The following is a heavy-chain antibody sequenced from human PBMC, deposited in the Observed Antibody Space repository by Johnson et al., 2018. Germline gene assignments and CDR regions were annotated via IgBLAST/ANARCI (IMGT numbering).Heavy chain of an antibody. CDR2: ISSSSSTL. CDR3: ARGLEYYYSYMDV. CDR1: GFTFSSYS. V-gene: IGHV3-48*01. J-gene: IGHJ6*03. D-gene: IGHD1-1*01. Sequence: VQLVESGGGLVQPGGSLRLSCAASGFTFSSYSMNWVRQAPGKGLEWVSYISSSSSTLYYADSVKGRFTISRDNAKNSLYLQGNSLRAEDTAVYYRARGLEYYYSYMDVWGKGTTVTVSS.